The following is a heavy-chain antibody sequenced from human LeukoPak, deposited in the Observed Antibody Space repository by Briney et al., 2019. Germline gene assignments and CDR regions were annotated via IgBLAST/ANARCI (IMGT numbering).Heavy chain of an antibody. CDR1: GGSISSYY. J-gene: IGHJ4*02. CDR2: ISTSGST. Sequence: SETLSLTCTVSGGSISSYYWSWIRQPAGKGLESIGHISTSGSTYYNPSLKSRVTISVDTSKNQFSLKLSSVTAADTAVYYCATTYSSGWYENDYWGQGTLVTVSS. CDR3: ATTYSSGWYENDY. D-gene: IGHD6-19*01. V-gene: IGHV4-4*07.